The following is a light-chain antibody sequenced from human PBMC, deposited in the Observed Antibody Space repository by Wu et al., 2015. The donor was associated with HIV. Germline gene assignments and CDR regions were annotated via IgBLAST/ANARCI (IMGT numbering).Light chain of an antibody. CDR1: QSVTSSY. J-gene: IGKJ1*01. Sequence: EIVLTQSPGTLSLSPGERATLSCRASQSVTSSYLAWYQQKPGQAPRLLIYGASSRATDIPDRFSGSGSGTDFTLTISRLEPEDIAVYYCQNYGTSPRWTFGQGTKVEIK. CDR2: GAS. CDR3: QNYGTSPRWT. V-gene: IGKV3-20*01.